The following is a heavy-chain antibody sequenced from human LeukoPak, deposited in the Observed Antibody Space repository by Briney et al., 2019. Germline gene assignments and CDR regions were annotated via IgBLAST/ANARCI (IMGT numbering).Heavy chain of an antibody. D-gene: IGHD3-3*01. CDR3: ARVRYDFWSGYPDYYMDV. CDR1: GFTFSDYY. V-gene: IGHV3-11*01. Sequence: PGGSLRLSCAASGFTFSDYYMSWIRQAPGKGLEWVSYISSSGSTIYYADSVKGRFTISRDNAKNSPYLQMNSLRAEDTAVYYCARVRYDFWSGYPDYYMDVWGKGTTVTVSS. CDR2: ISSSGSTI. J-gene: IGHJ6*03.